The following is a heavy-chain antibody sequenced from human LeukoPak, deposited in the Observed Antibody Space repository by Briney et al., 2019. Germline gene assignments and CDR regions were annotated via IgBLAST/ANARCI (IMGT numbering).Heavy chain of an antibody. CDR3: ARATSYSNYGMDV. Sequence: GGSLRLSCAASGFTFSHHWMHWVRQVPEKGLVWVSRINSDGGSTTYADSVKGRFTISRDNARNTLYLQMNSLRAEDTAVHYCARATSYSNYGMDVWGQGTTVTVSS. CDR1: GFTFSHHW. D-gene: IGHD6-13*01. V-gene: IGHV3-74*01. J-gene: IGHJ6*02. CDR2: INSDGGST.